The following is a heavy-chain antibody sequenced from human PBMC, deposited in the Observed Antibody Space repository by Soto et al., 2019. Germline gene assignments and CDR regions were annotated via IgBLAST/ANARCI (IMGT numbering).Heavy chain of an antibody. V-gene: IGHV1-8*01. Sequence: QVQLVQSGAEVKKPGASVKVSCKASGYTFTSYDINWVRQATGQGLEWMGWMNPNSGNTGYAQKFQGRVTMTRNTSISTAYMELSSLRSEDTAVYYCARGVRYYDSSGAKQYRYYFDYWGQGTLVTVSS. CDR2: MNPNSGNT. CDR1: GYTFTSYD. D-gene: IGHD3-22*01. CDR3: ARGVRYYDSSGAKQYRYYFDY. J-gene: IGHJ4*02.